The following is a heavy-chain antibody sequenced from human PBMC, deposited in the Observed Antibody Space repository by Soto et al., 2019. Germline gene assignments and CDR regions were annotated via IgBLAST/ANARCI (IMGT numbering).Heavy chain of an antibody. D-gene: IGHD6-13*01. CDR1: GFTFSSYG. CDR3: AKDLYGSSWTNWFDP. CDR2: ISYDGSNK. J-gene: IGHJ5*02. V-gene: IGHV3-30*18. Sequence: QVQLVESGGGVVQPGRSLRLSCAASGFTFSSYGMHWVRQAPGEGLEWVAVISYDGSNKYYADSVKGRFTISRDTSKNTLYLQMNSLRAEDTAVYYCAKDLYGSSWTNWFDPWGQGTLVTVSS.